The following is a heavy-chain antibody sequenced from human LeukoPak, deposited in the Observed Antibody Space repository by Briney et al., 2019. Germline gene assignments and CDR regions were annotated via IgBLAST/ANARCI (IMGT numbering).Heavy chain of an antibody. Sequence: GGSLRLSCAASGFTFSSYAMSWVRQAPGKGLEWVSAISGSGGSTYYADSVKGRFTISRDNSKNTLYLQMNSLRAEDTAVYYCANLHGRYCSGGSCYSDYWGQGTLVTVSS. V-gene: IGHV3-23*01. D-gene: IGHD2-15*01. CDR1: GFTFSSYA. CDR2: ISGSGGST. CDR3: ANLHGRYCSGGSCYSDY. J-gene: IGHJ4*02.